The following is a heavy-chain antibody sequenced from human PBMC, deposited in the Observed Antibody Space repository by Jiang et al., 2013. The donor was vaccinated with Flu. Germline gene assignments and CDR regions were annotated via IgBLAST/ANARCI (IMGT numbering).Heavy chain of an antibody. J-gene: IGHJ3*02. CDR3: ARDNTAHAFDI. CDR2: ISPSGGSP. Sequence: SGAEVKKPGASVKVSCKASGYTFTSYYMHWVRQAPGQGLEWMGIISPSGGSPTYAQKFQGRVTMTRDTSTSTVYMELSSLRSEDTAVYYCARDNTAHAFDIWGQGTMVTVSS. D-gene: IGHD6-25*01. CDR1: GYTFTSYY. V-gene: IGHV1-46*01.